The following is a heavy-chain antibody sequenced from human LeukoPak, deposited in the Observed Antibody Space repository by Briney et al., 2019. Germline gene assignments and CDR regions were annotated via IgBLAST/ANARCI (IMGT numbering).Heavy chain of an antibody. D-gene: IGHD3-9*01. CDR1: GYTFTRHA. CDR3: ARAGTIAYNLFDP. V-gene: IGHV7-4-1*02. J-gene: IGHJ5*02. Sequence: ASVKVSCKASGYTFTRHALNWVRQAPGQGLEWMGWINTHTGNPTYAQGFTGRFVFSLDTSVSTAYLQISSLKAEDTAFYYCARAGTIAYNLFDPWGQGTLVTVSS. CDR2: INTHTGNP.